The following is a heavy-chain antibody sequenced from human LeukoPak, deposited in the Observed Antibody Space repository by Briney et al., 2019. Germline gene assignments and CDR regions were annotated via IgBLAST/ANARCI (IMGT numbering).Heavy chain of an antibody. Sequence: GRSLRLFCAASGFTFDDYAMHWVRQAPGKGLEWVSGISWNSGSIGYADSVKGRFTISRDNAKNSLYLQMNSLRAEDTALYYCAKDSAGFDPWGQGTLVTVSS. CDR1: GFTFDDYA. CDR2: ISWNSGSI. D-gene: IGHD2-15*01. CDR3: AKDSAGFDP. J-gene: IGHJ5*02. V-gene: IGHV3-9*01.